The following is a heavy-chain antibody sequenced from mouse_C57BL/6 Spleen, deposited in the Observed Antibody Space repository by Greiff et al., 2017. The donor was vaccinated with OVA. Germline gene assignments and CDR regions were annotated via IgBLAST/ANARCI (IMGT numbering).Heavy chain of an antibody. D-gene: IGHD1-1*01. CDR3: ARRFTTVVATRDWYFDV. CDR1: GYSITSGYY. Sequence: EVQLQQSGPGLVKPSQSLSLTCSVTGYSITSGYYWNWIRQFPGNKLEWMGYISYDGSNNYNPSLKNRISITRDTSKNQFFLKLNSVTTEDTATYYGARRFTTVVATRDWYFDVWGTGTTVTVSS. V-gene: IGHV3-6*01. CDR2: ISYDGSN. J-gene: IGHJ1*03.